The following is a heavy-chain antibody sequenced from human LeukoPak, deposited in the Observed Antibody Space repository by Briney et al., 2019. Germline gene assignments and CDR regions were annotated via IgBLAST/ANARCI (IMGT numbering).Heavy chain of an antibody. J-gene: IGHJ4*02. CDR1: GFTFSTYW. CDR3: TKRGPTGTNDY. Sequence: GGSLRLSCAASGFTFSTYWMSWVRQAPGKGLEWVANVKQNGSEKSYADSVKGRFTVSRDNAKNTLYLQMNSLRADDTAIYYCTKRGPTGTNDYWGQGTLVTVSS. CDR2: VKQNGSEK. V-gene: IGHV3-7*03. D-gene: IGHD1-7*01.